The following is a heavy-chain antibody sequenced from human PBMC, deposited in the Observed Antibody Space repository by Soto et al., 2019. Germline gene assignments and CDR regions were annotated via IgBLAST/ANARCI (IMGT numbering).Heavy chain of an antibody. D-gene: IGHD6-13*01. CDR1: GFTFSSYW. CDR2: INSDGSST. CDR3: ARSPRIAAAVRIDY. V-gene: IGHV3-74*01. Sequence: GGSLRLSCAASGFTFSSYWMHWVRQAPGKGLVWVSRINSDGSSTSYADSVKGRFTISRDNAKNTLYLQMNSLRAEDTAVYYCARSPRIAAAVRIDYWGQGTLVTVSS. J-gene: IGHJ4*02.